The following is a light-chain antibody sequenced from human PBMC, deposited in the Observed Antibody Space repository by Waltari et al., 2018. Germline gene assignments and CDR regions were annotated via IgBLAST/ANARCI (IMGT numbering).Light chain of an antibody. V-gene: IGKV1-39*01. CDR2: AAS. J-gene: IGKJ3*01. CDR3: QQSYSTPLT. Sequence: DIHMTQSPSSLSASVRDTVTLTYRASQSISSYLNWYQQKPGKAPKLLIYAASSLQSGVPSRFSGSGSGTDFTLTNSSLQPEDFAAYYCQQSYSTPLTFGPGTKVDIK. CDR1: QSISSY.